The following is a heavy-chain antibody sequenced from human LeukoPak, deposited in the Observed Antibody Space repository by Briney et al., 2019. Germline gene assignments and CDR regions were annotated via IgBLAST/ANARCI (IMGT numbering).Heavy chain of an antibody. CDR3: AKDKYSPNINNWFDP. Sequence: AGGSLRLSCAASGFTFSSYAMSWVRQAPGKGLEWVSAISGSGGSTYYADSVKGRFTISRDNSKNTLYLQMNSLRAEDTAVYYCAKDKYSPNINNWFDPWGQGTLVTVSS. CDR1: GFTFSSYA. CDR2: ISGSGGST. D-gene: IGHD5-18*01. J-gene: IGHJ5*02. V-gene: IGHV3-23*01.